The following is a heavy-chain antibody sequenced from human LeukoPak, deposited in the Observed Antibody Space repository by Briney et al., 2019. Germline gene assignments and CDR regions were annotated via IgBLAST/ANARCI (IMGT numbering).Heavy chain of an antibody. J-gene: IGHJ2*01. V-gene: IGHV3-21*01. D-gene: IGHD5-24*01. CDR1: GFTFSSYS. Sequence: GGSLRLSCAASGFTFSSYSMNWVRQAPGKGLESVSSISSSSSDIYYADSVKGRFTISRDNAKNSLYLQMNSLRAEDTAVYYCAREERDGYNYYWYFDLWGRGTLVTVSS. CDR2: ISSSSSDI. CDR3: AREERDGYNYYWYFDL.